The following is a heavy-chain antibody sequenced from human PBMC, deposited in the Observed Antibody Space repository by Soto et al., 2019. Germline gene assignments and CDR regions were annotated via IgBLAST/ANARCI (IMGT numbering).Heavy chain of an antibody. CDR1: GFTFSSYG. V-gene: IGHV3-30*18. CDR3: AKGNHAVAGMHDY. J-gene: IGHJ4*02. Sequence: QVQLVESGGGVVQPGRSLRLSCAASGFTFSSYGMHWIRQAPGKGLEWVAVISYDGSNKYYADSVKGRFTISRDNSKNTLYLQMNSLRAEDTAVYYCAKGNHAVAGMHDYWGQGTLVTVSS. CDR2: ISYDGSNK. D-gene: IGHD6-19*01.